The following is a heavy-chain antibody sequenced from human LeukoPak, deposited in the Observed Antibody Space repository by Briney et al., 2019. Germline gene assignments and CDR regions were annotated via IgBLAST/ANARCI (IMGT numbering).Heavy chain of an antibody. CDR2: INHSGST. J-gene: IGHJ4*02. V-gene: IGHV4-34*01. CDR3: AGGGHSNYGY. Sequence: PSETLSLTCAVYGGSFSGYYWSWIRQPPGKGLEWIGGINHSGSTNYNPSLKSRVTISVDTSKNQFSLKLSSVTAADTAVYYCAGGGHSNYGYWGQGTLVTVSS. CDR1: GGSFSGYY. D-gene: IGHD4-11*01.